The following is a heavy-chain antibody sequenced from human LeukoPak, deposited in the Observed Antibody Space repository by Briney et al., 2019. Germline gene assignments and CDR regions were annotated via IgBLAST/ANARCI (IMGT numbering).Heavy chain of an antibody. CDR2: IYSGGST. D-gene: IGHD6-19*01. CDR3: ARGIAVAGTGNWFDP. J-gene: IGHJ5*02. V-gene: IGHV3-53*01. CDR1: GFTVSSNY. Sequence: SGGSLRLSCAASGFTVSSNYMGWVRQAPGKGLEWVSVIYSGGSTYYADSVKGRFTISRDNSKNTLYLQMNSLRAEDTAVYYCARGIAVAGTGNWFDPWGQGTLVTVSS.